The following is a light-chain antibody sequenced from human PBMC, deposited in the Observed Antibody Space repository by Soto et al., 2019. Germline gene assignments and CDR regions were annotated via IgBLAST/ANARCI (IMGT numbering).Light chain of an antibody. CDR1: QSISRY. V-gene: IGKV1-39*01. CDR2: AAS. Sequence: DIQMTQSPPSLSASVGDRLTITCRASQSISRYLSWYQQRPGRAPKLLIFAASTLQRGVPSRFSGSGSGTNFTLTISSLQPEDFAIYYCQQSYSRLTFCPGTSVDLK. CDR3: QQSYSRLT. J-gene: IGKJ3*01.